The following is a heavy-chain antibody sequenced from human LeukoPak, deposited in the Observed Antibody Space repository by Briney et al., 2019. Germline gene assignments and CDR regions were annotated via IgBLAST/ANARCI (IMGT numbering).Heavy chain of an antibody. CDR1: GGSIYSDF. CDR2: TYYSGST. V-gene: IGHV4-59*12. J-gene: IGHJ6*03. CDR3: ASLTGTTDYYYFYMDV. Sequence: PSETLSLTCTVSGGSIYSDFWTWIRQPPGKGLEWIGYTYYSGSTSYNPSLKSRVTISVDTSKNQFSLKLSSVTAADTAVYYCASLTGTTDYYYFYMDVWGKGTPVTVSS. D-gene: IGHD1-20*01.